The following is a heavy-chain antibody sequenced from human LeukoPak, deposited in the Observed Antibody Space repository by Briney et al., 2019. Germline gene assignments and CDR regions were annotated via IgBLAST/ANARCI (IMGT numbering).Heavy chain of an antibody. D-gene: IGHD3-10*01. Sequence: PSETLSLTCTVSGGSISSYYWSWIRQPPGKGLEWIGYIYYSGSTNYNPSLKSRVTISVDTSKNQFSLKLSSVTAADTAVYYCAGRRPYYDAFDIWGQGTMVTVSS. V-gene: IGHV4-59*12. CDR2: IYYSGST. J-gene: IGHJ3*02. CDR1: GGSISSYY. CDR3: AGRRPYYDAFDI.